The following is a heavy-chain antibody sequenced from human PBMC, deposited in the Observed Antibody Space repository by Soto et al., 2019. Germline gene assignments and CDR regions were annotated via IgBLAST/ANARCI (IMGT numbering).Heavy chain of an antibody. J-gene: IGHJ4*02. CDR1: GGSISTNNW. D-gene: IGHD2-2*01. CDR2: VYHSGST. CDR3: ARAKLCNTLSCPHSFDT. Sequence: QVQLRESGPGLVHASGTLSLTCGVSGGSISTNNWWSWVRQPPGQGLEWIAEVYHSGSTNYNPSRKSRLTISIDKSKNQFSLRLTSVTAADSAVYYCARAKLCNTLSCPHSFDTWGQGTLVTVSS. V-gene: IGHV4-4*02.